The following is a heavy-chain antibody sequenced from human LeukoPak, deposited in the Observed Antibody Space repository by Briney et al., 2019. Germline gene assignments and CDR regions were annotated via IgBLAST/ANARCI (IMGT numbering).Heavy chain of an antibody. CDR3: ARGVARVTTYFDY. D-gene: IGHD4-17*01. CDR1: GGTFSSYA. CDR2: IIPIFGTA. J-gene: IGHJ4*02. Sequence: ASVKVSCKASGGTFSSYAISWVRQAPGQGLEWMGRIIPIFGTANYAQKFQGRVTITTDESPSPAYMELSSLRSEDTAVYYCARGVARVTTYFDYWGQGTLVTVSS. V-gene: IGHV1-69*05.